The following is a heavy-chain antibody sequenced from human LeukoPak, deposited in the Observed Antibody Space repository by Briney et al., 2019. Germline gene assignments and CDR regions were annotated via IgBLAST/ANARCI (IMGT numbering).Heavy chain of an antibody. V-gene: IGHV4-34*01. CDR1: GGSFSGYY. Sequence: MASETLSLTCAVYGGSFSGYYWSWIRQPPGKGLEWIGEINHSGSTNYNPSLKSRVTISVDTSKNQFSLKLSSVTAADTAVYYCARGPDYGGNGGGYWGQGTLVTVSS. D-gene: IGHD4-23*01. CDR3: ARGPDYGGNGGGY. CDR2: INHSGST. J-gene: IGHJ4*02.